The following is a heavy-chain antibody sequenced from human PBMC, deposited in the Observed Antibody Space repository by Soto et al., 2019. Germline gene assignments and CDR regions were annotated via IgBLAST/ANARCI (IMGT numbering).Heavy chain of an antibody. CDR2: ISYDGSNK. CDR3: ARSRWFGELHPLNWFDP. D-gene: IGHD3-10*01. V-gene: IGHV3-30-3*01. Sequence: GGSLRLSCAASGFTFSSYAMHWVRQAPGKGLEWVAVISYDGSNKYYADSVKGRFTISRDNSKNTLYLQMNSLRAEDTAVYYGARSRWFGELHPLNWFDPWGQGTLVTVSS. CDR1: GFTFSSYA. J-gene: IGHJ5*02.